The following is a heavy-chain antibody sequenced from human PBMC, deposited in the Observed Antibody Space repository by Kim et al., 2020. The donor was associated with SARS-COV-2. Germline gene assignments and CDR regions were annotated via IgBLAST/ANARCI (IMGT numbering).Heavy chain of an antibody. CDR2: IGGASNYI. D-gene: IGHD2-2*01. J-gene: IGHJ6*02. Sequence: GGSLRLSCAASGFDFGTHSMNWVRQAPGKGLEWVSSIGGASNYIYYADPVKGRFTISRDNAKNSLYLQMNSLRAEDTAVYYCARGGYCSSTSCYFYYYALDVWGQGTTVTVSS. CDR1: GFDFGTHS. V-gene: IGHV3-21*01. CDR3: ARGGYCSSTSCYFYYYALDV.